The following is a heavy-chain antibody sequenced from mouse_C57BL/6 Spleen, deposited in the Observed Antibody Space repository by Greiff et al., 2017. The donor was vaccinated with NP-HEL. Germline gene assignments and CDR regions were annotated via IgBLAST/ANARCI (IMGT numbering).Heavy chain of an antibody. D-gene: IGHD1-1*01. V-gene: IGHV2-5*01. CDR2: IWRGGST. Sequence: QVQLKESGPGLVQPSQSLSITCTVSGFSLTSYGVHWVRQSPGKGLEWLGAIWRGGSTDYNAAFMSRLSITKDNSKSQVFFKMNSLQADDTAIYYCAKGGYYGSSSAWFAYWGQGTLVTVSA. J-gene: IGHJ3*01. CDR1: GFSLTSYG. CDR3: AKGGYYGSSSAWFAY.